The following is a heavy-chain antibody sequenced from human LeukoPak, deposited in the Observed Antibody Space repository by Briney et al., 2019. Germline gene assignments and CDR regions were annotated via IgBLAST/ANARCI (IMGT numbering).Heavy chain of an antibody. CDR1: GFTFSTSA. V-gene: IGHV3-30*01. CDR2: ISNDGSSK. CDR3: ASDLSAGF. J-gene: IGHJ4*02. Sequence: PGGSLRLSCAASGFTFSTSAMHWVRQAPGKGLEWVAVISNDGSSKYSADSAKGRFTISRDDSKNTLYLQMNSLRAEDTAVYYCASDLSAGFWGQGTLVTVSS.